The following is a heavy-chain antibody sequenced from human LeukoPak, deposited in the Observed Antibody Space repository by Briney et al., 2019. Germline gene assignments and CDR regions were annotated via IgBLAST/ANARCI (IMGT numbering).Heavy chain of an antibody. CDR1: GFTFSSDW. D-gene: IGHD3-10*01. CDR3: TRDLVLGSGSYGH. Sequence: GGSLRLSCAASGFTFSSDWMHWVRQAPGQGLVWVSRIDEFGRATFYADSVKGRFTISRDDATNTVYLQMNSLRADDTAIYFCTRDLVLGSGSYGHWGQGTLVTVSA. J-gene: IGHJ1*01. V-gene: IGHV3-74*01. CDR2: IDEFGRAT.